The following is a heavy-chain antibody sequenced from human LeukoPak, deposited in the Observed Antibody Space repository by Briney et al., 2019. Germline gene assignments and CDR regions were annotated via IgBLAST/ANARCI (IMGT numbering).Heavy chain of an antibody. Sequence: GGSLRLSCAASGFTFSSYSMNWVRQAPEKGLEWVSSISSSSSYIYYADSVKGRFTISRDNAKNSLYLQMNSLRAEDTAVYYCARVSTVRLSSGYLPYYGMDVWGQGTTVTVSS. J-gene: IGHJ6*02. CDR3: ARVSTVRLSSGYLPYYGMDV. V-gene: IGHV3-21*01. CDR1: GFTFSSYS. D-gene: IGHD3-22*01. CDR2: ISSSSSYI.